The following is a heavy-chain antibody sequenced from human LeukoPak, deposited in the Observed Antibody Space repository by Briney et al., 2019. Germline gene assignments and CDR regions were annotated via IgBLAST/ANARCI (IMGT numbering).Heavy chain of an antibody. V-gene: IGHV1-18*01. CDR2: ISAYNGNT. J-gene: IGHJ4*02. CDR1: GYTFTSYG. D-gene: IGHD3-10*01. Sequence: ASVKVSCKASGYTFTSYGISWVRQAPGQGLEWMGWISAYNGNTNYAQKLQGRVTMTTDTSTSTAYMQLRSLRSDDTAVYYCARVLLWFGELLGAHDYWGQGTLVTVSS. CDR3: ARVLLWFGELLGAHDY.